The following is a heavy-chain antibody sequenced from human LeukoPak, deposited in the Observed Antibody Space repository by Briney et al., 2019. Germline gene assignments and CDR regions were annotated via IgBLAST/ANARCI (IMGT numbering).Heavy chain of an antibody. V-gene: IGHV3-23*01. CDR1: GFTLSSYA. D-gene: IGHD3-9*01. CDR3: ANLLGGYDNIDY. J-gene: IGHJ4*02. Sequence: PGGSLRLSCAASGFTLSSYAMSWVRQAPGKGLEWVSAISGSGGSTYYADSVKGRFTISRDNSKNTLYLQMNSLRAEDTAVYYCANLLGGYDNIDYWGQGTLVTVSS. CDR2: ISGSGGST.